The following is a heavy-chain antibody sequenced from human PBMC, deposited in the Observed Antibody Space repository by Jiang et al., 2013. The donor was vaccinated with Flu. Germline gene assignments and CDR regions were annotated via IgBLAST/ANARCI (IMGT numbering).Heavy chain of an antibody. CDR2: IHSSGFT. CDR1: GASINTDY. Sequence: GLVKPSETLSLTCSVSGASINTDYWGWLRQPPGKGLEWIAYIHSSGFTKYNPSLMSRVTISRDPSKNQFSLRLSSVTAADTAVYFCARLPRRENSFGFFDCWGQGTLVTVSS. J-gene: IGHJ4*02. CDR3: ARLPRRENSFGFFDC. V-gene: IGHV4-4*09. D-gene: IGHD5-18*01.